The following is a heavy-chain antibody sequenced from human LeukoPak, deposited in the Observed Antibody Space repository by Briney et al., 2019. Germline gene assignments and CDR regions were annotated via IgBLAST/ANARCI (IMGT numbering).Heavy chain of an antibody. CDR3: AKAGYCTNGVCSPFDY. CDR1: GFTFSSYG. Sequence: HPGGSLRLSCAASGFTFSSYGMHWVRQAPGKGLEWVAVISYDGSNKYYADSVKGRFTISRDNSKNTLYLQTNSLRAEDTAVYYCAKAGYCTNGVCSPFDYWGQGTLVTVSS. V-gene: IGHV3-30*18. D-gene: IGHD2-8*01. J-gene: IGHJ4*02. CDR2: ISYDGSNK.